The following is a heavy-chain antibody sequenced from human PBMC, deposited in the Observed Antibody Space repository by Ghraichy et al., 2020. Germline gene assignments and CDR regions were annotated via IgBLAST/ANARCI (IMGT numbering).Heavy chain of an antibody. Sequence: ESLNISCTVSGGSISSYYWSWIRQPPGKGLEWIGYIYYSGSTNYNPSLKSRVTISVDTSKNQFSLKLSSVTAADTAVYYCAREGGNDAFDIWGQGTMVTVSS. J-gene: IGHJ3*02. CDR1: GGSISSYY. CDR2: IYYSGST. CDR3: AREGGNDAFDI. D-gene: IGHD4-23*01. V-gene: IGHV4-59*01.